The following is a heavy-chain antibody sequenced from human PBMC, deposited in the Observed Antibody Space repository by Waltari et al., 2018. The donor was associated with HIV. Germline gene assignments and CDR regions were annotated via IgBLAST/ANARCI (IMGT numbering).Heavy chain of an antibody. J-gene: IGHJ6*02. CDR2: IYTGGST. Sequence: EVHLVETGGALIQPGGSLRLSCAASGFTVSSSYMSWVRQAPGKGLACVSLIYTGGSTFYADSVKGRFTISRDDSKNTLSLQMNSLRAEDTAVYYCARAELRRGGMDVWGQGTTVSVSS. D-gene: IGHD3-10*01. V-gene: IGHV3-53*02. CDR1: GFTVSSSY. CDR3: ARAELRRGGMDV.